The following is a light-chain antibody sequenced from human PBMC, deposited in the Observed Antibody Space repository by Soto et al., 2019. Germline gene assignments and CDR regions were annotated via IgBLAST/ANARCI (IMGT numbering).Light chain of an antibody. CDR2: GAS. V-gene: IGKV1-27*01. J-gene: IGKJ1*01. CDR1: QGVSDY. Sequence: DIQMTQSPSSLSASAGDRVTITCRASQGVSDYLAWYQQKPGKVPQLLIHGASTLQSGVPSRFSGSGSGTDFTLTISSLQPEDVATYYCQQYNRAPWTFGQGTKVEIK. CDR3: QQYNRAPWT.